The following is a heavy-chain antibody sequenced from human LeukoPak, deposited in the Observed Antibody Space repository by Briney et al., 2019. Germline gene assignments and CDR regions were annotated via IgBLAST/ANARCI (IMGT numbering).Heavy chain of an antibody. Sequence: GGSLRLSCEALGFNIRNAWMSWVRQTPGKGLQWVGRLKSKADGGTIDFAAPVTDRFTISRDDSKNLMHLQLDSLKTEDSGVYXXXXXXLFFQHWGQGTVVTVS. CDR1: GFNIRNAW. V-gene: IGHV3-15*01. CDR3: XXXXLFFQH. D-gene: IGHD4/OR15-4a*01. J-gene: IGHJ1*01. CDR2: LKSKADGGTI.